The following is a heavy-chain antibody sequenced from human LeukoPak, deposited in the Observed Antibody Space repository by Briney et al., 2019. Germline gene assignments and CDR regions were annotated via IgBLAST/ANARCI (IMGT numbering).Heavy chain of an antibody. CDR3: ARETENSSGWPPNWFDP. Sequence: ASVKVSCKASGYTFTSYGISWVRQAPGQGLEWMGWTSAYNGNTNYAQKLQGRVTMTTDTSTSTAYMELRSLRSDDTAVYYCARETENSSGWPPNWFDPWGQGTLVTVSS. CDR1: GYTFTSYG. J-gene: IGHJ5*02. V-gene: IGHV1-18*01. CDR2: TSAYNGNT. D-gene: IGHD6-19*01.